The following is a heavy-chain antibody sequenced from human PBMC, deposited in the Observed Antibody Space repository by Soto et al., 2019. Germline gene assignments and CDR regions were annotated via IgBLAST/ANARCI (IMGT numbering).Heavy chain of an antibody. Sequence: EVQLLESGGGLVQRGGSLRLSCAASGFPFSSYVMSWVRQAPGKGLEWVSGISGGGSNTFYADSVKGRFTISRDNPKNTLLLQMNSLGAEDTAVYYCAKDSNKYSSSLRGRYFDSWGQGIGVTVSS. CDR3: AKDSNKYSSSLRGRYFDS. D-gene: IGHD4-4*01. J-gene: IGHJ4*02. CDR2: ISGGGSNT. V-gene: IGHV3-23*01. CDR1: GFPFSSYV.